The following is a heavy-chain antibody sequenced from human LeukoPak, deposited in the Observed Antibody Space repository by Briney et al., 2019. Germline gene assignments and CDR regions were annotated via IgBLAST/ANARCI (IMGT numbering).Heavy chain of an antibody. CDR2: IYPEDSDA. J-gene: IGHJ4*01. V-gene: IGHV5-51*01. Sequence: GESLKISCQGSGHNFNTYWIGWVRQMPGKGLEWMGIIYPEDSDARYSPSFQGHVTISADKSNSTAYLQWSTLKASDTATYSCARRGSSSSHFDSWGRGTQVIVSS. CDR1: GHNFNTYW. CDR3: ARRGSSSSHFDS. D-gene: IGHD2/OR15-2a*01.